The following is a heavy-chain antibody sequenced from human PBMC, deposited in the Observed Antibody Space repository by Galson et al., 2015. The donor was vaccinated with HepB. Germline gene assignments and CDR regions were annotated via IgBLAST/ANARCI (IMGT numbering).Heavy chain of an antibody. CDR1: GFTFDSYR. V-gene: IGHV3-21*01. Sequence: SLRLSCAASGFTFDSYRMHWVRQAPGKGLEWVSFISSSSSYIDYADSVKGRFTISRDNAENSLSLQMNSLRVEDTALYYCATEPRNYAQVWGQGTLVTVSS. CDR2: ISSSSSYI. J-gene: IGHJ4*02. CDR3: ATEPRNYAQV. D-gene: IGHD1-7*01.